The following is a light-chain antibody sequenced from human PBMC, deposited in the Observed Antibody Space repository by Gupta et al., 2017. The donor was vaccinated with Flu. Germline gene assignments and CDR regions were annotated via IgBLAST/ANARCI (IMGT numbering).Light chain of an antibody. V-gene: IGKV2-28*01. CDR3: MQASQPPVT. J-gene: IGKJ4*01. Sequence: IVVTQYPLSLPVTPGEPASISCRSSQSLLDRNVFNHLNWYLQRPGHSPQLLIYSASYRAPGVPDRFSGSGSGTDFTLKISSVEGEDVGIYYCMQASQPPVTFGGGTKVEI. CDR2: SAS. CDR1: QSLLDRNVFNH.